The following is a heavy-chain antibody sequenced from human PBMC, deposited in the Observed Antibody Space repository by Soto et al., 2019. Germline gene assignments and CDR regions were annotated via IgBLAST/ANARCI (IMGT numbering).Heavy chain of an antibody. CDR2: ISGSGGST. V-gene: IGHV3-23*01. Sequence: PGGSLRLSCAASGFTFSSYAMSWVRQAPGKGLEWVSAISGSGGSTYYADSVKGRFTISRDNSKNTLYLQMNSLRAEDTAVFYCAKDQGDGYNYSFDYWGQGTLVPVSS. D-gene: IGHD5-12*01. CDR1: GFTFSSYA. J-gene: IGHJ4*02. CDR3: AKDQGDGYNYSFDY.